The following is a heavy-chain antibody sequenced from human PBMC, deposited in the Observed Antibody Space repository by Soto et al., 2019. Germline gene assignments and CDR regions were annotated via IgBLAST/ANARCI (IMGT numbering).Heavy chain of an antibody. CDR1: GFTFSTYG. Sequence: ESGGGVVQPGKSLRLSCAASGFTFSTYGMHWVRQAPGKGLEWVVVIWYDGSNKYHGDSLKGRFTISRDNSKKTLYLQMNNLRAEDTAVYYCGRDGALGDTAVVDSWGQGTLVIVSS. CDR3: GRDGALGDTAVVDS. J-gene: IGHJ4*02. CDR2: IWYDGSNK. V-gene: IGHV3-33*01. D-gene: IGHD5-18*01.